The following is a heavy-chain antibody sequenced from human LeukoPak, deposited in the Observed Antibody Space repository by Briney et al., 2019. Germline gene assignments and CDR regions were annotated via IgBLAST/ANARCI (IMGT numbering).Heavy chain of an antibody. V-gene: IGHV4-38-2*02. CDR2: IYHSGST. CDR3: ARPGGGGSLKNAFDI. D-gene: IGHD2-15*01. J-gene: IGHJ3*02. Sequence: PSETLSLTCTVSGYSISSGYYWGWIRQPPGKGLEWIGSIYHSGSTYYNPSLKSRVTISVDTSKNQFSLKLSSVTAADTAVYYCARPGGGGSLKNAFDIWGQGTMVTVSS. CDR1: GYSISSGYY.